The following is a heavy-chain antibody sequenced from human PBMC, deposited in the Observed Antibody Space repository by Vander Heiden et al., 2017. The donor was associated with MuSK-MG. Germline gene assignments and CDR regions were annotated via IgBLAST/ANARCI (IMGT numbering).Heavy chain of an antibody. CDR3: AREGYSSTSCQRIETYFDY. CDR2: IYSGGST. J-gene: IGHJ4*02. Sequence: EVQWVDPGGALTDPGGSLSLSCSASGFRVPRSYVIRVRQAPGKGREWVAVIYSGGSTYYADSVKGRFTISRDNSKNTLYLQMNSLRAEDTAVYDCAREGYSSTSCQRIETYFDYWGQGTLVTVSS. CDR1: GFRVPRSY. V-gene: IGHV3-53*01. D-gene: IGHD2-2*01.